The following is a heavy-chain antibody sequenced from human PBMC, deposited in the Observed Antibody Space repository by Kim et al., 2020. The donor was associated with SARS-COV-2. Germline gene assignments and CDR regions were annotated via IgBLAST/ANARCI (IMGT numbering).Heavy chain of an antibody. V-gene: IGHV3-7*01. CDR2: GSGSADAR. Sequence: GGSLRLSCAASAFSISSYRMNWGRLAPGKGLEWGAIGSGSADARYYFYSVKGRCTISRENGKNSLCLPMYSVRDEDTAVYYCGRCNGVSGWRLHTGAFDIGGEGWKVILSP. J-gene: IGHJ3*02. CDR1: AFSISSYR. CDR3: GRCNGVSGWRLHTGAFDI. D-gene: IGHD6-19*01.